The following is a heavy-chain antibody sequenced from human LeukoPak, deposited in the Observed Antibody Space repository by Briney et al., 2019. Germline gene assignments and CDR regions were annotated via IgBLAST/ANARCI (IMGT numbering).Heavy chain of an antibody. CDR3: ARESESSGWYDY. D-gene: IGHD6-19*01. CDR2: ISGDGGST. V-gene: IGHV3-43*02. CDR1: GFMFHDYD. Sequence: GGSLGLSSAAPGFMFHDYDIHWVRQAPGKGLEWVSLISGDGGSTFYADSVKGRFTISRDNSKNSLYLQMNSLRSDDTALYYCARESESSGWYDYWGQGTLVTVSS. J-gene: IGHJ4*02.